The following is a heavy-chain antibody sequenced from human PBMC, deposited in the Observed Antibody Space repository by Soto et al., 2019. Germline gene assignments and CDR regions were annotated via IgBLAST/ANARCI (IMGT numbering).Heavy chain of an antibody. J-gene: IGHJ3*02. CDR2: ISYDGSNK. Sequence: GGSLRLSCAASVFTFSSYGMHWVRQAPGKGLEWVAVISYDGSNKYYADSVKGRFTISRDNSKNTLYLQMNSLRAEDTAVYYCATEPSSWYRSGAFDIWGQGTMVTVSS. CDR3: ATEPSSWYRSGAFDI. CDR1: VFTFSSYG. V-gene: IGHV3-30*03. D-gene: IGHD6-13*01.